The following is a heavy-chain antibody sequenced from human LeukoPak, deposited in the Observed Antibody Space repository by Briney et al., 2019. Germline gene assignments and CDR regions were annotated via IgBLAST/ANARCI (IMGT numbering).Heavy chain of an antibody. V-gene: IGHV4-59*01. J-gene: IGHJ4*02. CDR1: GGSIGSYY. D-gene: IGHD3-9*01. Sequence: PSETLSLTCAVSGGSIGSYYWSWIRQPPGKRLEWIGYIHYTGNTIYNPSLKSRVTISMATAKNPFSLKVSSVTDADTAVYYCARDGTGMTGTGLEYWGQGILATVSS. CDR2: IHYTGNT. CDR3: ARDGTGMTGTGLEY.